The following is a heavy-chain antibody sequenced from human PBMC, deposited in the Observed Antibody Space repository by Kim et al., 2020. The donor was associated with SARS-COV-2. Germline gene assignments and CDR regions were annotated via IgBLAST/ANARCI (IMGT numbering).Heavy chain of an antibody. CDR3: ARDGYFDWLFKYYFDY. J-gene: IGHJ4*02. V-gene: IGHV3-30*07. D-gene: IGHD3-9*01. Sequence: VKGRITISRDNSKNTLYLQMNSLRAEDTAVYYCARDGYFDWLFKYYFDYWGQGTLDTVSS.